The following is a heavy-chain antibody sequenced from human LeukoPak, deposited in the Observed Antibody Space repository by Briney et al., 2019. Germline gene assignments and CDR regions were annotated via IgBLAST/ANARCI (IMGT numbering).Heavy chain of an antibody. CDR3: TTEILWFGELFASDY. V-gene: IGHV3-15*01. D-gene: IGHD3-10*01. CDR2: IKSKTDGGTT. CDR1: GFAFSNAW. J-gene: IGHJ4*02. Sequence: GGSLRLSCAASGFAFSNAWMSRVRQAPGKGLEWVGRIKSKTDGGTTDYAAPVKGRFTISRDDSKNTLYLQMNSLKTEDTAVYYCTTEILWFGELFASDYWGQGTLVTVSS.